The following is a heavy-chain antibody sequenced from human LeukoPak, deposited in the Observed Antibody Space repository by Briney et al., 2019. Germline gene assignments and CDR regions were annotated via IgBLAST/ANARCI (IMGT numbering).Heavy chain of an antibody. CDR2: ISSNGGST. Sequence: GGSLRLSCAASGFIFSTYAMSWVRQAPGKGLEYVSAISSNGGSTYYADSLKGRFTISRDNSKNTLYLQMSSLRADDTAVYYCVKAPYSSSWFVYWGQGTLVTVSS. CDR3: VKAPYSSSWFVY. CDR1: GFIFSTYA. V-gene: IGHV3-64D*09. J-gene: IGHJ4*02. D-gene: IGHD6-13*01.